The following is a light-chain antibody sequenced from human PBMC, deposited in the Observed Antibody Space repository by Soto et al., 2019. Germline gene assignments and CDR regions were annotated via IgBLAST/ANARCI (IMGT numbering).Light chain of an antibody. CDR1: QSINSW. CDR2: KAS. J-gene: IGKJ1*01. CDR3: QQYNSYSGT. Sequence: DIQMTQSPSTLSASVGDRVTITCRASQSINSWLAWYQQKPGKAPNLLIYKASSLESGVPSRFSGSGSGTEFTLTISSLQPDDFATYYCQQYNSYSGTFGQGTK. V-gene: IGKV1-5*03.